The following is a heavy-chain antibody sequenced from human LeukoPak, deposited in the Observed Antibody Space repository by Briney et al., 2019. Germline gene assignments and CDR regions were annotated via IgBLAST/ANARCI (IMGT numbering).Heavy chain of an antibody. Sequence: GRSLTLSCAASGLTFSSYGMHWVRQAPGKGLEWVAVIWYYGSNKYYADSVKGRFIISRDNSKNTLYLQMNSLRAEDTAVYYCATDQPALGIDYWGQGNLVTVSP. CDR3: ATDQPALGIDY. J-gene: IGHJ4*02. D-gene: IGHD2-2*01. V-gene: IGHV3-33*01. CDR1: GLTFSSYG. CDR2: IWYYGSNK.